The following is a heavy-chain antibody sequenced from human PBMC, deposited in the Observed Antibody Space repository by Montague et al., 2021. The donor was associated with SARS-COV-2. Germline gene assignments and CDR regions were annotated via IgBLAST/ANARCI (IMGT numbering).Heavy chain of an antibody. D-gene: IGHD4-17*01. CDR1: GFSLRTSGVG. J-gene: IGHJ4*02. V-gene: IGHV2-5*02. CDR3: VHSYADYLFDY. CDR2: IYWDDGK. Sequence: PALVKPTQTLTLTCSFSGFSLRTSGVGVGWIRQPPGKALEWLAVIYWDDGKRYSPSLKSRLTITKYTSKNQVVLTMTNMDPVDTATYYCVHSYADYLFDYWGQGTLVSVSS.